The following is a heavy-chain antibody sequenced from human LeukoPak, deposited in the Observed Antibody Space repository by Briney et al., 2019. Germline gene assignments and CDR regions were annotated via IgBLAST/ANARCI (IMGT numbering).Heavy chain of an antibody. CDR2: ISSSGSTI. Sequence: GGSLRLSCAASGFTFSSYEMNWVRQAPGKGLEWVSYISSSGSTIYYADSVKGRFTISRDNAKNSLYLQMNSLRAEDTAVYYCARDPGYAFDIWGQGTMVTVSS. V-gene: IGHV3-48*03. CDR1: GFTFSSYE. CDR3: ARDPGYAFDI. D-gene: IGHD5-12*01. J-gene: IGHJ3*02.